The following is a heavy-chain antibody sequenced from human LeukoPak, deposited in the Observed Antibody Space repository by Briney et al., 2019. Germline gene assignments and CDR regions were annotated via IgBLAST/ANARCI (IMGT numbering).Heavy chain of an antibody. D-gene: IGHD2-21*02. CDR2: IWYDGSNK. J-gene: IGHJ4*02. CDR3: ARDHSVYCGGDCYSYPLGY. Sequence: GRSLRLSCAASGFTFSSYGMHWVRQAPGKGLEWVAVIWYDGSNKYYADSVKGRFTISRDNSKNTLYLQMNSLRAEDTAVYYCARDHSVYCGGDCYSYPLGYWGQGTLVTVSS. CDR1: GFTFSSYG. V-gene: IGHV3-33*01.